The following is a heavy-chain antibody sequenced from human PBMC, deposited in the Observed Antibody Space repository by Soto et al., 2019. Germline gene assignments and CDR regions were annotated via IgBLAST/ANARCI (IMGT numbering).Heavy chain of an antibody. J-gene: IGHJ4*02. CDR3: ARAGAVAGNINFDY. CDR1: GYTFTTYA. D-gene: IGHD6-19*01. V-gene: IGHV1-3*01. CDR2: INAGNGNT. Sequence: QVQLVQSGAEVKKPGASVKVSCKASGYTFTTYAMHWVRQAPGQRLEWMGWINAGNGNTKYSQKFLGRVTITTDTSASTAYMELSSLRSEDTAVYYCARAGAVAGNINFDYWGQGTLVTVS.